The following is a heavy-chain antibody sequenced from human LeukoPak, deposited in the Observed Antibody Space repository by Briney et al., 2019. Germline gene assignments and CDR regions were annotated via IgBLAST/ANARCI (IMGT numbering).Heavy chain of an antibody. CDR2: INPNSGGT. J-gene: IGHJ4*02. Sequence: ASVSVSYRACGYTFTVYYMQWVRQAPGQGREWMGWINPNSGGTNYAQKFQGRVTITRNISISTAYMELRSLRSEDTAVYCCARVLVGSSSHFGYWGQGTLVTVSS. D-gene: IGHD6-6*01. V-gene: IGHV1-2*02. CDR3: ARVLVGSSSHFGY. CDR1: GYTFTVYY.